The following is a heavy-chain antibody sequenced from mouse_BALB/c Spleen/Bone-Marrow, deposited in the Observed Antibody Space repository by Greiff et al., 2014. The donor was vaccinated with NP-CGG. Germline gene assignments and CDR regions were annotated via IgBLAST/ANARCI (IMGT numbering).Heavy chain of an antibody. D-gene: IGHD2-5*01. Sequence: EVQLQQSGPELEKPGASVKISRKASGYSFSGYNLNWVKQNSGQSLEWIGNIDPYYGDTTYNQKFKGKATLTVDRSSSTAYMQLKSLTSEDSAVYYCARKAYYTNWWYFDVWGAGTTVTVSS. CDR3: ARKAYYTNWWYFDV. V-gene: IGHV1-39*01. J-gene: IGHJ1*01. CDR1: GYSFSGYN. CDR2: IDPYYGDT.